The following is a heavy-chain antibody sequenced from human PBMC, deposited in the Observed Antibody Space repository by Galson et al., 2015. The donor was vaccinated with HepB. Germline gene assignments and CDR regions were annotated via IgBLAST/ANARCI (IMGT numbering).Heavy chain of an antibody. CDR3: ARDPSDILTGYGDY. D-gene: IGHD3-9*01. J-gene: IGHJ4*02. CDR2: IWYDGSNK. Sequence: SLRLSCAASGFTFSNYGMHWVRQAPGKGLEWVAVIWYDGSNKNYADSVKGRFTISRDNSKNTLYLQMNSLRADDTAVYYCARDPSDILTGYGDYWGQGKLVTVSS. V-gene: IGHV3-33*01. CDR1: GFTFSNYG.